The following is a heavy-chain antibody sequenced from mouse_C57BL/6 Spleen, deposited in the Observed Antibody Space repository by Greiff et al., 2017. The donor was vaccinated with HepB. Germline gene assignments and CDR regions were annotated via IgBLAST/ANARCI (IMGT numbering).Heavy chain of an antibody. CDR1: GFNIKDYY. CDR2: IDPEDGET. Sequence: VHVKQSGAELVKPGASVKLSCTASGFNIKDYYMHWVKQRTEQGLEWIGRIDPEDGETKYAPKFQGKATITADTSSNTAYLQLSSLTSEDTAVYYCARSYYGSRDSYWYFDVWGTGTTVTVSS. CDR3: ARSYYGSRDSYWYFDV. V-gene: IGHV14-2*01. D-gene: IGHD1-1*01. J-gene: IGHJ1*03.